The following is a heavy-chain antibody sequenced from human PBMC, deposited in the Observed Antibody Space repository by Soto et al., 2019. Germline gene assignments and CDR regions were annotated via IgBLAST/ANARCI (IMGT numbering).Heavy chain of an antibody. CDR1: GFTFASYA. CDR2: LYGNSGGI. J-gene: IGHJ4*02. V-gene: IGHV3-23*01. Sequence: GGSLRLSCAASGFTFASYAMTGVRQAPGKGLESVAGLYGNSGGIQYSDSVKGRFTISRDNSKNIVYLQMNSLRVEDTAVYFCAKDAVPGDGVWLMDHWGQGTLVTVSS. D-gene: IGHD4-17*01. CDR3: AKDAVPGDGVWLMDH.